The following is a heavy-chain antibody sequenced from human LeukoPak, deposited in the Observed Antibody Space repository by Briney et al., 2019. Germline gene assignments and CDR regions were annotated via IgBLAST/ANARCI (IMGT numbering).Heavy chain of an antibody. CDR1: GFTFGDYA. Sequence: PGGSLRLSCTASGFTFGDYAMSWFRQAPGKGLEWVGFIRSKAYGGTTEYAASVKGRFTISRDDSKSIAYLQMNSLKTEDTAVYYCTRDDYGALDNYYYYYMDVWGKGTTVTISS. J-gene: IGHJ6*03. D-gene: IGHD4-17*01. CDR3: TRDDYGALDNYYYYYMDV. CDR2: IRSKAYGGTT. V-gene: IGHV3-49*03.